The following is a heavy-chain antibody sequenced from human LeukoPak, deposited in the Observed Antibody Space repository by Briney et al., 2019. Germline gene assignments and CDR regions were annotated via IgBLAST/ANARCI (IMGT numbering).Heavy chain of an antibody. V-gene: IGHV4-59*01. Sequence: PSETLSLTCTVSGGSISSYYWNWIRQPPGKGLEYIGYIYYSGSTNYNPSLKSRVTISVDTSKNQFSLKLSSVTAADTAVYYCARSEVGASTTFDYWGQGTLVTVSS. J-gene: IGHJ4*02. CDR2: IYYSGST. CDR3: ARSEVGASTTFDY. CDR1: GGSISSYY. D-gene: IGHD1-26*01.